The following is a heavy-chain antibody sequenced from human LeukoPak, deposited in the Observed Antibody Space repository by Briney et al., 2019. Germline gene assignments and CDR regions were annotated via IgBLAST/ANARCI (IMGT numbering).Heavy chain of an antibody. Sequence: DSVKGRFTISRDNSKNTLYLQMNSLRAEDTAVYYCAKDVILRYFDWSFDYWGQGTLVTVSS. D-gene: IGHD3-9*01. V-gene: IGHV3-30*02. CDR3: AKDVILRYFDWSFDY. J-gene: IGHJ4*02.